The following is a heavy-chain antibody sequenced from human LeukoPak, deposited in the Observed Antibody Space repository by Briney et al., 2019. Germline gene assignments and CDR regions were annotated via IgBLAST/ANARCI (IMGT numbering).Heavy chain of an antibody. J-gene: IGHJ4*02. Sequence: PGGSLRLSCAASGFTFSSCAMSWVRQPPGKGLEWIGSFYYGGNTYYNPSLKSRVAISVDTSKNQFSLKLTSVTAADTAVYYCARERYYYDSSSEGNYWGQGTLVTVSS. CDR2: FYYGGNT. CDR3: ARERYYYDSSSEGNY. CDR1: GFTFSSCA. D-gene: IGHD3-22*01. V-gene: IGHV4-39*01.